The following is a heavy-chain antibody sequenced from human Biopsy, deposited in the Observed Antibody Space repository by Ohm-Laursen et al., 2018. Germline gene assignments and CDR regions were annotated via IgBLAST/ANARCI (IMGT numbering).Heavy chain of an antibody. D-gene: IGHD2-15*01. J-gene: IGHJ5*01. CDR1: GFSFSDNY. V-gene: IGHV3-72*01. CDR3: ARAGRYCSGGGCYSWFDS. Sequence: SLRLSCSASGFSFSDNYMDWVRQAPGKGLEWVGGIRDKANSYTADYAASVKGRFTISRDDSKNSLYMQMNSLKTEDTALYYCARAGRYCSGGGCYSWFDSWGQGTLVTVSS. CDR2: IRDKANSYTA.